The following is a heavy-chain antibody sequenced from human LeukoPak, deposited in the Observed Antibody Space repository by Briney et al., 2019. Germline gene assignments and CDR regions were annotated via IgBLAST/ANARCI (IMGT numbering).Heavy chain of an antibody. CDR3: ASGDVDTAYY. J-gene: IGHJ4*02. CDR2: ISGGADST. V-gene: IGHV3-23*01. CDR1: GFTFRSYA. D-gene: IGHD5-18*01. Sequence: GGSLRLSCAVSGFTFRSYAMSWVRQAPGKGLEWVSAISGGADSTYYADSVKGRFTISRDNSKNTLYLQMNSLRADDTAVYYCASGDVDTAYYWGQGTLVTVSS.